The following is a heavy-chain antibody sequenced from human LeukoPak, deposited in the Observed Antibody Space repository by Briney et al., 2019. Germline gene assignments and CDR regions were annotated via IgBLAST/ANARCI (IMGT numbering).Heavy chain of an antibody. V-gene: IGHV3-23*01. CDR1: GFIFSHYT. D-gene: IGHD2-21*01. CDR3: AKSCGGDCYFDNAFDI. Sequence: GGSLRLSCAASGFIFSHYTMTWVRQAPGKGLEWVSSINGSGDATKYADSVMGRFTISRDNSKNTLYLQMNSLRAEDTAVYYCAKSCGGDCYFDNAFDIWGQGTMVTVSS. J-gene: IGHJ3*02. CDR2: INGSGDAT.